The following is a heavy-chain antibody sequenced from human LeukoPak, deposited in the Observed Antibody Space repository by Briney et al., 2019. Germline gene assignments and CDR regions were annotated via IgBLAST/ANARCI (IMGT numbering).Heavy chain of an antibody. Sequence: PSETLSLTCTVSGGSIGTFYWSWLRQPPGKGLEWIGWIYHTGSTNYNPSLKSRVTLSVDTSKNQFSLTLSSVTAADTAVYYCARTLDNLSAYYIWGQGTLVTVSS. CDR1: GGSIGTFY. J-gene: IGHJ4*02. CDR2: IYHTGST. V-gene: IGHV4-59*01. D-gene: IGHD3-9*01. CDR3: ARTLDNLSAYYI.